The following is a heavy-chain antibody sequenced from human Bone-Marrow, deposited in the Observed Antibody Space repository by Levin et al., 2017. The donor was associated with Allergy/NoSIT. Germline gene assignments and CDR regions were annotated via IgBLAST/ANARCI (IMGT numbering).Heavy chain of an antibody. CDR2: AYYSGST. CDR1: GGSLSRYF. D-gene: IGHD3-16*01. J-gene: IGHJ4*02. CDR3: ATVGGHGQYYFDS. V-gene: IGHV4-59*01. Sequence: ESLKISCNVSGGSLSRYFWSWIRQSPGKGLEWIAYAYYSGSTIYNPSLKSRVTISVDTSKHQFSLRLTSVTAADTAVYYWATVGGHGQYYFDSWGQGILVAVSS.